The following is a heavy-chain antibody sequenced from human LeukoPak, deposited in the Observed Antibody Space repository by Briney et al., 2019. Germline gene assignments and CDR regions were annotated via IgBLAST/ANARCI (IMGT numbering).Heavy chain of an antibody. CDR2: IYYSGST. Sequence: PSEILSLTCAVSGGSISSGGYSWSWIRQPPGEGLEWIGYIYYSGSTYYNPSLKSRVTISVDTSKNQFSLKLSSVTAADTAVYYCARFRVWGSYRFQFDYWGQGTLVTVSS. CDR1: GGSISSGGYS. CDR3: ARFRVWGSYRFQFDY. D-gene: IGHD3-16*02. V-gene: IGHV4-30-4*07. J-gene: IGHJ4*02.